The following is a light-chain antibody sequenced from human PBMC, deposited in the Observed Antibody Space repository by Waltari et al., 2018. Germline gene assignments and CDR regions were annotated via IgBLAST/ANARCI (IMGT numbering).Light chain of an antibody. V-gene: IGKV3-20*01. Sequence: SCKACQCVSRALAWHQQQARQAPRLLIYAASTGAPGTADRFSGGGCGTDFSLTISRLEPEDFAVYYCQHHVRLPAPFGQGPKVEIK. CDR1: QCVSRA. J-gene: IGKJ1*01. CDR3: QHHVRLPAP. CDR2: AAS.